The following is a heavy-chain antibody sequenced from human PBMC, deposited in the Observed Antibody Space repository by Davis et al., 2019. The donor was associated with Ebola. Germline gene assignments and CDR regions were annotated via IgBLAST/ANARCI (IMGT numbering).Heavy chain of an antibody. CDR1: GGTFSSYT. CDR3: ARATFGYNSGWYADY. J-gene: IGHJ4*02. V-gene: IGHV1-69*02. CDR2: IIPILGIA. D-gene: IGHD6-19*01. Sequence: SVKVSCKASGGTFSSYTISWVRQAPGQGLEWMGRIIPILGIANYAQKFQGRVTITMDTSASTGYTELSSLRSEDTAVYYCARATFGYNSGWYADYWGQGTLVTVSS.